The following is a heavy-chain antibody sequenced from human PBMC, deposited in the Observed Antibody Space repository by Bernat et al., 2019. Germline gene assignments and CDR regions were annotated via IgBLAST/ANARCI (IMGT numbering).Heavy chain of an antibody. Sequence: QVQLQQWCAGLLKPSETLSLTCAVYGGSFSGYYWSWIRQPPGKGLEWIGEINHSGSTNYNPSLKSRVTISVDTSKNQFSLKLSSVTAADTAVYYCARGRNRIAAAGTLGFDYWGQGTLVTVSA. CDR2: INHSGST. D-gene: IGHD6-13*01. J-gene: IGHJ4*02. CDR1: GGSFSGYY. CDR3: ARGRNRIAAAGTLGFDY. V-gene: IGHV4-34*01.